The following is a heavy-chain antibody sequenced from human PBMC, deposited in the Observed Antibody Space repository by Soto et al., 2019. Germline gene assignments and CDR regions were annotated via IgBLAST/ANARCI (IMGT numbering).Heavy chain of an antibody. J-gene: IGHJ5*02. CDR1: WDSVSSNSAA. Sequence: SQTLSLTCAISWDSVSSNSAAWNWIRQSPSRGLEWLGRTYYRSKWFNDYALSVKSRITINADTSKNQFSLQLNSVTPEDTAVYYCARVGDSANYADWFDPWGQGTLVTVSS. V-gene: IGHV6-1*01. CDR2: TYYRSKWFN. CDR3: ARVGDSANYADWFDP. D-gene: IGHD1-26*01.